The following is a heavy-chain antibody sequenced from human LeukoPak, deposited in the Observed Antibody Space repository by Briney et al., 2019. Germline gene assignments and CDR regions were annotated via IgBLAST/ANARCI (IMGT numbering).Heavy chain of an antibody. D-gene: IGHD6-13*01. Sequence: GASVKVSCKASGYTFTGYYMHWVRQAPGQGLEWMGWINPNSGGTNYAQKFQGRVTMTRDTSISSAYMELSRLRSDDTAVYYCAKSVAAAGTANYPYYYYGMDVWGQGTTVTVSS. CDR3: AKSVAAAGTANYPYYYYGMDV. J-gene: IGHJ6*02. V-gene: IGHV1-2*02. CDR2: INPNSGGT. CDR1: GYTFTGYY.